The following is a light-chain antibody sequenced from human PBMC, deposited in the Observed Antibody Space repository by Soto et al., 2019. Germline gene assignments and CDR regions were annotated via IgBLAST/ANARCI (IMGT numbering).Light chain of an antibody. CDR1: QSVSSN. J-gene: IGKJ2*01. CDR3: QQYNNWPPYT. V-gene: IGKV3-15*01. CDR2: GAS. Sequence: EIVMTQSPATLSVSPGARATLSCRASQSVSSNLAWYQQKPGQAPRLLIYGASTRATGSPARFSGSGSWTEFTLTISSLQYEDFAVYYCQQYNNWPPYTFGQGTKLEIK.